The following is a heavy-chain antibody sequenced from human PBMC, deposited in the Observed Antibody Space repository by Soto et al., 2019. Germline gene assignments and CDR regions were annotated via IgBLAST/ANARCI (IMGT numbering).Heavy chain of an antibody. CDR3: ARHRYSNYVFDY. V-gene: IGHV3-30-3*01. CDR1: GFTFSSYA. J-gene: IGHJ4*02. CDR2: ISYDGSNK. D-gene: IGHD4-4*01. Sequence: QVPLVESGGGVVQPGRSLRLSCAASGFTFSSYAMHWVRQAPGKGLEWVAVISYDGSNKYYADSVKGRFTVSRNNSKNTRDLTKNSLRAEDTAVYYCARHRYSNYVFDYWGQGTLVTVSS.